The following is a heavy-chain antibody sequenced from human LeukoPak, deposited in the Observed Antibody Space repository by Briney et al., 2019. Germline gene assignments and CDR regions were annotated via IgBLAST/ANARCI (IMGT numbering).Heavy chain of an antibody. CDR1: GGSFSGYY. CDR2: DNDSESP. D-gene: IGHD6-19*01. J-gene: IGHJ4*02. Sequence: SETLSLTCAVYGGSFSGYYWSWIRQPPGKGLEWIGEDNDSESPNYNSSLKSRVTISVDTSKKQLSLKLSSVTAADTAVYYCAGGQAAVASEGFDYWGQGTLVTVSS. CDR3: AGGQAAVASEGFDY. V-gene: IGHV4-34*01.